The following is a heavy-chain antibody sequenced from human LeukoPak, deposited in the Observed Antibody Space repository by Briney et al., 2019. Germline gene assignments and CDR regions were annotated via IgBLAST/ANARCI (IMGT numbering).Heavy chain of an antibody. V-gene: IGHV5-51*01. J-gene: IGHJ6*03. CDR3: ARKDSINYYMDV. CDR2: IYPGDSDT. CDR1: GNNFASSW. Sequence: GESLKIACKGSGNNFASSWIAWVRQVPGKGLEWMGIIYPGDSDTRYSPSFQGQVTISADKSINAAYLQWSSLKASDTAMYYCARKDSINYYMDVWGKGTTVTVSS. D-gene: IGHD1-14*01.